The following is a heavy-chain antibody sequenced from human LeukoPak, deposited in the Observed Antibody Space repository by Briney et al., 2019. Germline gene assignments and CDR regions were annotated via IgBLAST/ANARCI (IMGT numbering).Heavy chain of an antibody. CDR3: ARASAGKDY. Sequence: GGSLRLSCAASGFTFSTYWMSWVRQAPGKGLEWVANIKQDGSEKYYVDSVKGRFTISGDNAKNSLYLQMNSLRAEDTAMYYCARASAGKDYGGKETLATAPS. V-gene: IGHV3-7*01. J-gene: IGHJ4*02. D-gene: IGHD6-25*01. CDR2: IKQDGSEK. CDR1: GFTFSTYW.